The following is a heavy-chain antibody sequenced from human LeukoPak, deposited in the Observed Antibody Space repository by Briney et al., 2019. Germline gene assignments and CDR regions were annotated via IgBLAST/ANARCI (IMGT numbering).Heavy chain of an antibody. CDR3: ARGDSGSYYYHYGMDV. CDR1: GGTFSSYA. D-gene: IGHD1-26*01. V-gene: IGHV1-69*13. CDR2: IIPIFGTA. J-gene: IGHJ6*02. Sequence: GASVKVSCKASGGTFSSYAISWVRQAPGQGLEWMGGIIPIFGTANYAQKFQGRVTITADESTSTAYMELSSLRSEDTAVYYCARGDSGSYYYHYGMDVWGQGTTVTVSS.